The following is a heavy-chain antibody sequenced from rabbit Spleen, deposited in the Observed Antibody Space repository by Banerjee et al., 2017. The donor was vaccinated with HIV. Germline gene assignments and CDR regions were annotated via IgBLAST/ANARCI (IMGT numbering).Heavy chain of an antibody. CDR3: VRNVVHSSRV. J-gene: IGHJ4*01. CDR2: FYAASGST. Sequence: QEQLEESGGGLVKPEGSLTLTCKASGFDLSGYWMCWVRQPPGKGLEWIGCFYAASGSTWYASWAKGRFTISKTSSTTVILQMTSLTAADTATYFCVRNVVHSSRVWGPGTLVTVS. D-gene: IGHD7-1*01. V-gene: IGHV1S45*01. CDR1: GFDLSGYW.